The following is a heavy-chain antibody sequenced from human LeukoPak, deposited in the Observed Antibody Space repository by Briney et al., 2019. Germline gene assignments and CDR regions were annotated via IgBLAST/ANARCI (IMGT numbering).Heavy chain of an antibody. D-gene: IGHD3-22*01. V-gene: IGHV3-23*01. J-gene: IGHJ3*02. CDR2: ISGSGGST. CDR3: AKDNFSGYYYDSSGYDAFDI. CDR1: GFTFSSYA. Sequence: GGSLRLSCAVSGFTFSSYAMSWVRQAPGKGLEWVSAISGSGGSTYYADSVKGRFTISRDNSKNTLYLQMNSLRAEDTAVYYCAKDNFSGYYYDSSGYDAFDIWGQGTMVTVSS.